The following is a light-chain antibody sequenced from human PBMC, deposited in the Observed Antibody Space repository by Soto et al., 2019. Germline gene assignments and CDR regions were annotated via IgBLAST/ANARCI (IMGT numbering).Light chain of an antibody. J-gene: IGKJ4*01. V-gene: IGKV3-15*01. CDR2: GAS. CDR1: QSVRSN. CDR3: QPYNSWQLT. Sequence: EIVMTQSPGTLSVSPGDRVTLSCRASQSVRSNSAWYQQKPGQAPRLLFYGASTRATGIPARFSGSGYGTEFTLTISSLQYEDFAVYYCQPYNSWQLTFGGGTKVDIK.